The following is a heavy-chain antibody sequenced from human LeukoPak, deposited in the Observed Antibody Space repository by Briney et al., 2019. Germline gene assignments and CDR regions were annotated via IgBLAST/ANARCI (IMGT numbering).Heavy chain of an antibody. V-gene: IGHV4-38-2*02. Sequence: PSETLSLTCNVSGFSVKSEYYWAWIRQPPGMGLEWIASVYQSGSTYYNPTLKGRVALFVDTSKNVVSLSLTSVTAADTAVYYCAREVSLEDSWFDPWGQGTLVTVSS. CDR3: AREVSLEDSWFDP. CDR1: GFSVKSEYY. CDR2: VYQSGST. D-gene: IGHD1-1*01. J-gene: IGHJ5*02.